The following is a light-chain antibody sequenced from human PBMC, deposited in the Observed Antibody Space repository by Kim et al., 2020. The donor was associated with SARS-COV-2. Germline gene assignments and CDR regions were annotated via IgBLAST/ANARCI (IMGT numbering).Light chain of an antibody. CDR2: DVC. J-gene: IGLJ1*01. CDR1: SSDIGGYYF. V-gene: IGLV2-8*01. Sequence: HSFTLSCTRPSSDIGGYYFVPSCQPHPRKAPKLIISDVCSRRSRFPDRFSVSKSGSSASLSVSGLQAEDEADYFCYSYAGGDKYVFGAGTNVTVL. CDR3: YSYAGGDKYV.